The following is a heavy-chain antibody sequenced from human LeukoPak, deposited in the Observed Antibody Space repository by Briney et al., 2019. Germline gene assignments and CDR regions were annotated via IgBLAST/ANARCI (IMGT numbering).Heavy chain of an antibody. Sequence: GGSVRLSCAASGFTFSTYGMHWVRQAPGKGPEGVAVILYDGSNEYYADSVKGRLTISRDNSKNTLSLQMNSLRAEDTAVYYCAKQDQSAEYFQQWGQGTLVTVSS. J-gene: IGHJ1*01. CDR2: ILYDGSNE. CDR1: GFTFSTYG. V-gene: IGHV3-33*06. CDR3: AKQDQSAEYFQQ.